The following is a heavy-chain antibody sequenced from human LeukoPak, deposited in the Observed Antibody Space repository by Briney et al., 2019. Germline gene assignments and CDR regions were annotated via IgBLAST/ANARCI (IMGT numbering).Heavy chain of an antibody. Sequence: PGGPLRLSCAASGFTFSSYSMNWVRQAPGKGLEWVSSISSSSSYIYYADSVKGRFTISRDNAKNSLYLQMNSLRAEDTAVYYCARAGEWLRLLDYWGQGTLVTVSS. CDR1: GFTFSSYS. CDR2: ISSSSSYI. D-gene: IGHD5-12*01. CDR3: ARAGEWLRLLDY. V-gene: IGHV3-21*01. J-gene: IGHJ4*02.